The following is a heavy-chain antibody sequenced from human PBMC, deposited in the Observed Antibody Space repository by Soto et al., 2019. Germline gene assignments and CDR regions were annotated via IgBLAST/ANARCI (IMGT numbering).Heavy chain of an antibody. CDR2: IKQDGSEK. CDR3: ARHGIVVVPAAYFDY. CDR1: GFTFSSYW. V-gene: IGHV3-7*01. Sequence: GGSLRLSCAASGFTFSSYWMSWVRQAPGKGLEWVANIKQDGSEKYYVDSVKGRFTISRDNAKNSLYLQMNSLRAEDTAVYYCARHGIVVVPAAYFDYWGQGTLVTVSS. J-gene: IGHJ4*02. D-gene: IGHD2-2*01.